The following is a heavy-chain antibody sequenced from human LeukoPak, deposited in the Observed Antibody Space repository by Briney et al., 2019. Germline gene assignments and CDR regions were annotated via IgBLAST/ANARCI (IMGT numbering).Heavy chain of an antibody. Sequence: SETLSLTCTVSGGSISSYYWSWIRQPPGKGLEWIGYIYYSGSTNYNPSLKSRVTISVDTSKNQFSLKLSSVTAADTAVYYCARHTYFDYWGQGTLVTVSS. V-gene: IGHV4-59*08. CDR2: IYYSGST. CDR1: GGSISSYY. CDR3: ARHTYFDY. J-gene: IGHJ4*02.